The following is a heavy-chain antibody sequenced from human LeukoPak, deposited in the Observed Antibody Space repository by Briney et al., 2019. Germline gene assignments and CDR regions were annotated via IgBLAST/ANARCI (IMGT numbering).Heavy chain of an antibody. V-gene: IGHV4-59*12. CDR2: IYYSGST. CDR3: ARGRITMVRGVSYYFDY. J-gene: IGHJ4*02. D-gene: IGHD3-10*01. CDR1: GGSISSYY. Sequence: SETLSLTCTVSGGSISSYYWSWIRQPPGKGLEWIGYIYYSGSTNYNPSLKSRVTISVDTSKNQFSLKLSSVTAADTAVYYCARGRITMVRGVSYYFDYWGQGTLVTVSS.